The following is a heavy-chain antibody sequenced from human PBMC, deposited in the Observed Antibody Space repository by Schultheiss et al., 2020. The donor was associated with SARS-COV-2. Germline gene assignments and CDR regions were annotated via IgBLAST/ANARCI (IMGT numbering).Heavy chain of an antibody. J-gene: IGHJ3*02. V-gene: IGHV3-7*01. CDR2: INQDGSVE. CDR1: GFTFSSYG. Sequence: GGSLRLSCAASGFTFSSYGMHWVRQAPGKGLEWVANINQDGSVEHYVESVKGRFSISRDSAKNSLYLQMNSLKDEDTAMYYCATSSWEPTDFDAFDIWGQGTMVTVSS. CDR3: ATSSWEPTDFDAFDI. D-gene: IGHD1-26*01.